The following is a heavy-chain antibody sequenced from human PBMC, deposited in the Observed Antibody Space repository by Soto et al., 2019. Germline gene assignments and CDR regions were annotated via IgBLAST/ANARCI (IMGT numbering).Heavy chain of an antibody. CDR2: IYPGDSDT. CDR3: ARAMIRGKNYYGLDV. CDR1: GYSFTSYW. V-gene: IGHV5-51*01. D-gene: IGHD3-10*01. J-gene: IGHJ6*02. Sequence: GDSLKISCKGSGYSFTSYWIGWVRQMPGKGLECMGIIYPGDSDTRYSPSFQGQVTISADKSISTAYLQWSSLKASDTAMYYCARAMIRGKNYYGLDVWGQGTTVTVSS.